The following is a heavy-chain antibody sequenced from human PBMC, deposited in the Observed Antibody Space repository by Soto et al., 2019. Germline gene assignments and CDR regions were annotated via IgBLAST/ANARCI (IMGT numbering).Heavy chain of an antibody. J-gene: IGHJ6*02. D-gene: IGHD1-26*01. CDR2: ISSSSSYI. CDR1: GFTFSSYS. Sequence: EVQLVESGGGLVKPGGSLRLSCAASGFTFSSYSMNWVRQAPGKGLEWVSSISSSSSYIYYADSVKGRFTISRDNDKNSLYQQMNSLRADDTAVYYCARDGRDPPPYYGMDVWGQGTTVTVSS. V-gene: IGHV3-21*01. CDR3: ARDGRDPPPYYGMDV.